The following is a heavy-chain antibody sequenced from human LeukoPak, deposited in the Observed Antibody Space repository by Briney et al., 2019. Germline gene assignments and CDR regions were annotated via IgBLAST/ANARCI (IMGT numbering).Heavy chain of an antibody. V-gene: IGHV3-33*01. CDR1: GFTFSSYG. D-gene: IGHD6-13*01. CDR2: IWYDGSNK. J-gene: IGHJ4*02. Sequence: GESLRLSCAASGFTFSSYGMHWVRQAPGKGLEWVAVIWYDGSNKYYADSVKGRFTISRDNSKNTLYLQMNSLRAEDTAVYYCARDGRIAAAGMYYWGQGTLVTVSS. CDR3: ARDGRIAAAGMYY.